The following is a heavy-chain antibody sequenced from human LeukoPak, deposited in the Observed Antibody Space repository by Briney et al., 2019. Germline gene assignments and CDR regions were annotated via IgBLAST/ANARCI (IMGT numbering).Heavy chain of an antibody. V-gene: IGHV3-30*18. CDR2: VSHDGSTT. CDR3: AKEPTSYSSGWYFQH. D-gene: IGHD6-25*01. J-gene: IGHJ1*01. CDR1: GFTFSNYG. Sequence: GGSLRLSCAASGFTFSNYGMQWVRQAPGKGLEWVAVVSHDGSTTFYADSVKGRFTISRDNSKNTLDLQMYSLRAEDTAVYYWAKEPTSYSSGWYFQHWGQGTLVTVSS.